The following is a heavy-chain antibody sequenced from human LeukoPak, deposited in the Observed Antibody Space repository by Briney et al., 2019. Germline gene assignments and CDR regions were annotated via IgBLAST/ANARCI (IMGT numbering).Heavy chain of an antibody. J-gene: IGHJ4*02. CDR2: INPHSGDT. CDR3: ARWDGYSSGPDY. V-gene: IGHV1-2*02. Sequence: ASVKVSCKASGYSFTGYYMHWVRQAPGQGLEWMGWINPHSGDTGYAQKFQGRVTMTRDMSITTTYMELTRLRSDDTAFYYCARWDGYSSGPDYWGQGSLVTVSS. D-gene: IGHD3-22*01. CDR1: GYSFTGYY.